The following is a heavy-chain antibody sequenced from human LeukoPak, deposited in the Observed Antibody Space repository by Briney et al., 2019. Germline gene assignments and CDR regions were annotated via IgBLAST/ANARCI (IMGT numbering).Heavy chain of an antibody. D-gene: IGHD2-2*02. V-gene: IGHV4-38-2*02. J-gene: IGHJ3*01. CDR2: KYRTGST. CDR3: ARDGQPCSGSNCYSVDV. Sequence: SETLSLTCTVSGYSISSGFHWGWIRQPPGKGLEWIGSKYRTGSTYYNPSLRSRVTISVDTSKNQFSLKLSSVTAADTAVYYCARDGQPCSGSNCYSVDVWGQGTMVTVSS. CDR1: GYSISSGFH.